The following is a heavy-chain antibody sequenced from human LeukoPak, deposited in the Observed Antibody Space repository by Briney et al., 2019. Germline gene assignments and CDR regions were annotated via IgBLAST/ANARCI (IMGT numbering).Heavy chain of an antibody. CDR1: RFTFSGYE. J-gene: IGHJ4*02. V-gene: IGHV3-48*03. CDR2: ISSGTAI. CDR3: ASGGDCSGGSCYFDY. Sequence: PGGSLRLSCAASRFTFSGYEMNWVRQAPGKGLEWVSYISSGTAIYYADSVKGRFTISRDNAKNSLSLQMNSLRAEDTAVYYCASGGDCSGGSCYFDYWGQGTLVTVSS. D-gene: IGHD2-15*01.